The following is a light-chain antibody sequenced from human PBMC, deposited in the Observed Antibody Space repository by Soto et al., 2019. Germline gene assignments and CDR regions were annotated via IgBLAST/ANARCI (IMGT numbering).Light chain of an antibody. CDR3: QQYGSSPRT. CDR1: ESVSRSY. V-gene: IGKV3-20*01. J-gene: IGKJ1*01. Sequence: EIVLTQSPGSLSLSPGERATLSCRASESVSRSYLGWYQQKPGQAPRLLIYGASSRATGVPDRFSGSGSGTDFTLTISRLEPEDFAMYYCQQYGSSPRTFGQGTKVEIQ. CDR2: GAS.